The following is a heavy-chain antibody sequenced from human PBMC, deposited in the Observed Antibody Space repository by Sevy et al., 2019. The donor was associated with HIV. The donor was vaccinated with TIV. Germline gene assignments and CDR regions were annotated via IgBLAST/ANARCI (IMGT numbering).Heavy chain of an antibody. D-gene: IGHD6-19*01. CDR2: ISYDGSNK. V-gene: IGHV3-30*18. Sequence: GGSLRLSCAASGFTFSSYGMHWVRQAPGKGLEWVAVISYDGSNKYYADSVKGRFTISRDNSKNTLYLQMNSLRAEDTAVYYCAKDLSYGSGWTYYYYGMDVWGQGTTVTVSS. CDR3: AKDLSYGSGWTYYYYGMDV. CDR1: GFTFSSYG. J-gene: IGHJ6*02.